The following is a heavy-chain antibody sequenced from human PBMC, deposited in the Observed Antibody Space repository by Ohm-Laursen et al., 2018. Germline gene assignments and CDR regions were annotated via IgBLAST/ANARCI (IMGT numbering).Heavy chain of an antibody. CDR3: AKQPMGVTGTYDY. J-gene: IGHJ4*02. CDR1: GFTFSSYG. CDR2: ISYDGSNK. Sequence: SLRLSCAASGFTFSSYGMHWVRQAPGKGLEWVAVISYDGSNKYYADSVKGRFTISRDNSQNTLYLQMNSLRAEDTAIYYCAKQPMGVTGTYDYWGQGSLVTVSS. D-gene: IGHD6-13*01. V-gene: IGHV3-30*18.